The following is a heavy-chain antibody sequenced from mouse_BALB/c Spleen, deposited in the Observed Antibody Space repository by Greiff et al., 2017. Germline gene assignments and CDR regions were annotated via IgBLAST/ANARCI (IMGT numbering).Heavy chain of an antibody. V-gene: IGHV3-6*02. D-gene: IGHD2-1*01. CDR3: ARGNGNAWFAY. J-gene: IGHJ3*01. CDR2: ISYDGSN. Sequence: EVHLVESGPGLVKPSQSLSLTCSVTGYSITSGYYWNWIRQFPGNKLEWMGYISYDGSNNYNPSLKNRISITRDTSKNQFFLKLNSVTTEDTATYYCARGNGNAWFAYWGQGTLVTVSA. CDR1: GYSITSGYY.